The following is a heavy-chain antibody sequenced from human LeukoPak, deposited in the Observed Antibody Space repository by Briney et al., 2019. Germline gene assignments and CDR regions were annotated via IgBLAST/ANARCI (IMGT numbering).Heavy chain of an antibody. CDR3: AKGPEDWYFDL. CDR2: ISSSGNTI. J-gene: IGHJ2*01. V-gene: IGHV3-11*04. D-gene: IGHD1-14*01. CDR1: GFTFSDYY. Sequence: GGSLRLSCAASGFTFSDYYMSWIRQAPGKGLEWVSYISSSGNTIYYADSVKGRFTISRDNSKNTLYLQMNSLRAEDTAVYYCAKGPEDWYFDLWGRGTLVTVSS.